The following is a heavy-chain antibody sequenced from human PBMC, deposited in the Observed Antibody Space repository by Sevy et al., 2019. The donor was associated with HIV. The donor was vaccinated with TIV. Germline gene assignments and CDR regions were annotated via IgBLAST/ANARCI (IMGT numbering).Heavy chain of an antibody. CDR2: IDGGDT. CDR3: AKDGVSRNKLWDWFDP. CDR1: GFTFNIYA. V-gene: IGHV3-23*01. D-gene: IGHD2-21*01. J-gene: IGHJ5*02. Sequence: GGSLRLSCATSGFTFNIYAMSWVRQAPGKGLEWVSTIDGGDTYYADSVKGRFTISRDDSKSAVYLQMNSLRADDTAVYYCAKDGVSRNKLWDWFDPWGQGTLVTVSS.